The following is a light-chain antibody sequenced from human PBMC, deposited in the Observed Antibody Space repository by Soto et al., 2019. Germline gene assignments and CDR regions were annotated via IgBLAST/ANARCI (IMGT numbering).Light chain of an antibody. Sequence: QSALTQPASVSGSPGQSITISCTGTSSDVGSYDLVSWYLQRPGRAPRLMIFEVAKRPSGISTRFSGSKSGNTASLTISGLQAVDEADYFCCSYTSTNTLVFGGGTKLTVL. J-gene: IGLJ2*01. CDR1: SSDVGSYDL. CDR2: EVA. V-gene: IGLV2-23*02. CDR3: CSYTSTNTLV.